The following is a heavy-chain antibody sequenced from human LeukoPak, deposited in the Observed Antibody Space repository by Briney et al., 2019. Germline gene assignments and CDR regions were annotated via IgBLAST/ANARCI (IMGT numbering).Heavy chain of an antibody. V-gene: IGHV1-18*01. CDR1: GYTFTSYG. Sequence: ASVKVSCKASGYTFTSYGISWVRQAPGQGLEWMGWISAYYGNTSYAEKFQGRVTMTRDTSTNTAYMELRSLRSDDTAVYYCARDPNGDYVGAFDFWGRGTMVTVS. CDR3: ARDPNGDYVGAFDF. J-gene: IGHJ3*01. CDR2: ISAYYGNT. D-gene: IGHD4-17*01.